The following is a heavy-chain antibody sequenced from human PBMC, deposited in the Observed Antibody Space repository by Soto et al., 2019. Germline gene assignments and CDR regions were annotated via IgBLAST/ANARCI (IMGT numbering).Heavy chain of an antibody. D-gene: IGHD2-2*01. V-gene: IGHV1-2*04. CDR1: GYTFTGYY. CDR3: ARDVPTRYCSSTSCYAGDAFDI. Sequence: QVQLVQSGAEVKKPGASVKVSCKASGYTFTGYYMHWVRQAPGQGLEWMGWINPNSGGTNYAQKFQGWVTMTRDTSISTAYMELSRLRSDDTAVYYCARDVPTRYCSSTSCYAGDAFDIWGQGTMVTVSS. J-gene: IGHJ3*02. CDR2: INPNSGGT.